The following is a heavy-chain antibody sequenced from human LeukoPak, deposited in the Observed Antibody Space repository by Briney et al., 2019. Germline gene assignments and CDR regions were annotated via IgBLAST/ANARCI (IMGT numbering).Heavy chain of an antibody. CDR1: GGSFSGYY. Sequence: SETLSLTCAVYGGSFSGYYWSWIRQPPGKGLEWIGEINHSGSTNYNPSLKSRVTISVDTSKNQFSLKLSSVTAADTAVYYCARGPRDPYGSGSYTFYHYYGMDVWGQGTTVTVSS. CDR3: ARGPRDPYGSGSYTFYHYYGMDV. J-gene: IGHJ6*02. D-gene: IGHD3-10*01. CDR2: INHSGST. V-gene: IGHV4-34*01.